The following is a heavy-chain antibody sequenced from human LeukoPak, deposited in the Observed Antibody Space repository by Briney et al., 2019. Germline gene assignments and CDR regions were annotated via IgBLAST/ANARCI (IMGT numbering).Heavy chain of an antibody. J-gene: IGHJ4*02. CDR1: GFTFSSYS. CDR2: ISSSSSYI. D-gene: IGHD2-2*01. CDR3: AKGVVVPADPFDY. Sequence: GGSLRLSCAASGFTFSSYSMNWVRQAPGKGLEWVSSISSSSSYIYYADSVKGRFTISRDNAKNPLYLQMNSLRAEDTAVYYCAKGVVVPADPFDYWGPGTLVTVSS. V-gene: IGHV3-21*01.